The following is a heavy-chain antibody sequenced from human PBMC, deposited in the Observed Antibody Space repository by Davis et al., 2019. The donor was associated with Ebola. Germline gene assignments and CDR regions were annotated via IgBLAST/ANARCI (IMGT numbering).Heavy chain of an antibody. V-gene: IGHV3-23*01. D-gene: IGHD6-19*01. Sequence: GVLKISCAASGFIFSSYVMSWVRQAPGKGLEWVSTLGLSADTYYADSVKGRFTISRDNSKNTLYLQMNSLRVEDTAIYYCAKDTSNVWFDVWGQGTMVTVSS. CDR1: GFIFSSYV. CDR2: LGLSADT. CDR3: AKDTSNVWFDV. J-gene: IGHJ3*01.